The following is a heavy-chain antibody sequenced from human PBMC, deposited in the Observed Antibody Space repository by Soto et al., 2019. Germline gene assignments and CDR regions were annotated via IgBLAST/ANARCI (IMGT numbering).Heavy chain of an antibody. J-gene: IGHJ6*03. V-gene: IGHV1-8*01. CDR1: GYTFTSYD. CDR2: MNPNSGNT. D-gene: IGHD3-9*01. CDR3: AREGFEGYYYYYMDV. Sequence: ASVKVSCKASGYTFTSYDINWLRQATGQGLEWMGWMNPNSGNTGYAQKFQGRVTMTRNTSISTAYMELSSLRSEDTAVYYCAREGFEGYYYYYMDVWGKGTTVTVSS.